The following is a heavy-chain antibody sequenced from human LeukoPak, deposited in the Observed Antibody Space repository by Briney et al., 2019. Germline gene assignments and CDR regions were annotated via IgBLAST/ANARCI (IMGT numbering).Heavy chain of an antibody. V-gene: IGHV1-18*01. CDR1: GYTFTSYG. D-gene: IGHD3-10*01. J-gene: IGHJ4*02. CDR2: ISAYNGNT. Sequence: ASVKVSCQASGYTFTSYGISWVRQAPGQGLEWMGWISAYNGNTNYAQKLQGRVTMTTDTSTSTAYMELRSLRSDGTAVYYCARDGRPSYYYGSGSYWYWGQGTLVTVSS. CDR3: ARDGRPSYYYGSGSYWY.